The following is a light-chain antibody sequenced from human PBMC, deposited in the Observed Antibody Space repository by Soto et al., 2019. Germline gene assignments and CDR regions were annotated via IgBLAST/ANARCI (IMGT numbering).Light chain of an antibody. J-gene: IGKJ1*01. CDR3: QQYVSSGR. CDR2: GAS. Sequence: SVGTLSLNKRERASLSCRAGESVSNNYLAWYQQKPGQATRLLSYGASNRATGIPDRFSGSGSGTDFTLTIIILEPEDIAVYYCQQYVSSGRFGQVGNVDIK. V-gene: IGKV3-20*01. CDR1: ESVSNNY.